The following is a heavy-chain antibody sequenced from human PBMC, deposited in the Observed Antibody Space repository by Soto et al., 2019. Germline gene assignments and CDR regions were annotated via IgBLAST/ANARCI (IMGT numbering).Heavy chain of an antibody. D-gene: IGHD2-2*01. CDR2: IFSTDDK. Sequence: SGPTLVNPTQTLTLTCTVSGSSLSNGKLGVSWIRQPPGKALKCLAHIFSTDDKSYSTALRSRRTISKDTSRSQVVLTMTNLDPMDSATYYCALIKDCSRPESYLASFDPWGQGTLVTVSS. CDR3: ALIKDCSRPESYLASFDP. J-gene: IGHJ5*02. V-gene: IGHV2-26*01. CDR1: GSSLSNGKLG.